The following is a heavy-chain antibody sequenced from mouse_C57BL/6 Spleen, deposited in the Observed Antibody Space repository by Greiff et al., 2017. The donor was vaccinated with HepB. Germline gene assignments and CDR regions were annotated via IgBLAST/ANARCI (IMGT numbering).Heavy chain of an antibody. CDR3: ARLTGTSYWYFDV. CDR1: GYTFTSYW. Sequence: QVQLQQPGAELVRPGSSVKLSCKASGYTFTSYWMHWVKQRPIQGLEWIGNIDPSDSETHYNQKFKDKATLTVDKSSSTAYMQLSSLTSEDSAVYYCARLTGTSYWYFDVWGTGTTVTVSS. CDR2: IDPSDSET. D-gene: IGHD4-1*01. V-gene: IGHV1-52*01. J-gene: IGHJ1*03.